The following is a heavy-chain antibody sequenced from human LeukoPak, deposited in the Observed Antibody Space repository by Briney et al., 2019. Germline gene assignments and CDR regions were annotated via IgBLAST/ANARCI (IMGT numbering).Heavy chain of an antibody. J-gene: IGHJ4*02. CDR1: GFTFSSYP. Sequence: PGGSLRLSCAATGFTFSSYPMYWVRQAPGKGLEWVAVILHDGRNKYYADSVKGRFTISRDNSKKNTLYLQMTSLRAEDTAVYYCARDQGAYYFDTSGYYYPVGALDSWGQGTLVTVSS. V-gene: IGHV3-30*04. CDR2: ILHDGRNK. CDR3: ARDQGAYYFDTSGYYYPVGALDS. D-gene: IGHD3-22*01.